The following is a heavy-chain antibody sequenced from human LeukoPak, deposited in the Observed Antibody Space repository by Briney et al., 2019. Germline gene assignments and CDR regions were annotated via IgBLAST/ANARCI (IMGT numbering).Heavy chain of an antibody. CDR3: AKDNYGSGPSWFDP. Sequence: GRSLRLSCAASGFTFSSYGMHWVRQAPGKGLEWVAVISYDGSNKYYADSVKGRFTISRDNSKNTLYLQMNSLRAEDTAVYYCAKDNYGSGPSWFDPWDQGTLVTVSS. D-gene: IGHD3-10*01. CDR1: GFTFSSYG. V-gene: IGHV3-30*18. J-gene: IGHJ5*02. CDR2: ISYDGSNK.